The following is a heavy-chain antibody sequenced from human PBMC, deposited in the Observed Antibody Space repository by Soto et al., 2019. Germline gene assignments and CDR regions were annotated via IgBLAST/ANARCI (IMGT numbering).Heavy chain of an antibody. J-gene: IGHJ5*02. CDR3: ARMYSSGSGWFHP. CDR2: FYSSGSI. V-gene: IGHV4-31*03. CDR1: GYSITAGGYY. Sequence: SETLSLTCFVSGYSITAGGYYWSWIRHHPGKGLEWIGSFYSSGSIIYNPSLRSRVSISGDTSSNQFSMSLTSVTAADAARYYCARMYSSGSGWFHPWGQGTLVTVSS. D-gene: IGHD6-19*01.